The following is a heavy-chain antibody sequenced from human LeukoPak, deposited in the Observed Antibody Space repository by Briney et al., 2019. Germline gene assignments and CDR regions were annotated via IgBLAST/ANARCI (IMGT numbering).Heavy chain of an antibody. CDR3: ARFYGPGSYQLDY. J-gene: IGHJ4*02. Sequence: SETLSHTCTVSGGSISSYYWSWIRQPPGKGLEWIGYIYYSGSTNYNPSLKSRVTISVDTSKNQFSLKLSSVTAADTAVYYCARFYGPGSYQLDYWGQGTLVTVSS. V-gene: IGHV4-59*01. D-gene: IGHD3-10*01. CDR2: IYYSGST. CDR1: GGSISSYY.